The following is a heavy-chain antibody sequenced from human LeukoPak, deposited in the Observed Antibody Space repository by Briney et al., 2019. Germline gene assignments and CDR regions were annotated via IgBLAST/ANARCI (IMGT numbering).Heavy chain of an antibody. Sequence: GGSLRLSCAASGFTFSSYDMHWVRQATGKGLEWVSAIGTAGDTYYPGSVKGRFTISRENAKNSLYLQMNSLRAEDTAVYYCAKNTAGATYFDYWGQGTLVTVSS. J-gene: IGHJ4*02. D-gene: IGHD1-26*01. CDR3: AKNTAGATYFDY. CDR2: IGTAGDT. V-gene: IGHV3-13*01. CDR1: GFTFSSYD.